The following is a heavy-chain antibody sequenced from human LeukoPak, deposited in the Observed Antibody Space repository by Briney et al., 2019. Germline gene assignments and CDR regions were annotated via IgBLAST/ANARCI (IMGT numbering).Heavy chain of an antibody. Sequence: SETLSLTCTVSGGSISSSSYYWGWIRQPPGKGLEWIGSIYYSGSTYYNPSLKSRVTMSVDTSKNQFSLKLSSVTAADTAVYYCARSGAYYYGMDVWGQGTTVTVSS. V-gene: IGHV4-39*01. CDR2: IYYSGST. CDR3: ARSGAYYYGMDV. J-gene: IGHJ6*02. CDR1: GGSISSSSYY.